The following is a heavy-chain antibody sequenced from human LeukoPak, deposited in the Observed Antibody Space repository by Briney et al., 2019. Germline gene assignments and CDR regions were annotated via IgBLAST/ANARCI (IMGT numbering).Heavy chain of an antibody. D-gene: IGHD6-13*01. V-gene: IGHV3-66*04. CDR2: IYRGGDS. CDR3: ARPPRAATGAQAEY. CDR1: GFTVSGNH. J-gene: IGHJ4*02. Sequence: PGGSLRLSCAASGFTVSGNHMSWVRQAPGKGLEWVSVIYRGGDSYYVDSVKGRFTISRDNAKNTLYLQMNSLRAEDTAVYYCARPPRAATGAQAEYWGQGTLVTVSS.